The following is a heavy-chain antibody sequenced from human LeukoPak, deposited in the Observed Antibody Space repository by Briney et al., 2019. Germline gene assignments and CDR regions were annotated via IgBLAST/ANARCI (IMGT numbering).Heavy chain of an antibody. CDR3: ATPRNSSSWYYYYDY. J-gene: IGHJ4*02. V-gene: IGHV4-34*01. CDR1: GGSFSGYY. CDR2: INHSGST. Sequence: PSETLSLTCAVYGGSFSGYYWSWIRQPPGKGLEWIGEINHSGSTNYNPSLKSRVTISVDTSKNQFSLKLSSVTAADTAVYYCATPRNSSSWYYYYDYWGQGTLVTVSS. D-gene: IGHD6-13*01.